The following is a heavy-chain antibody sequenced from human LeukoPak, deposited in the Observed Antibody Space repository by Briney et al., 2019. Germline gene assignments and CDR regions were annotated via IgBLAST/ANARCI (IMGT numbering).Heavy chain of an antibody. CDR2: IYNSGST. D-gene: IGHD3-22*01. J-gene: IGHJ4*02. CDR3: ARQGDSSGYYWRYYFDY. V-gene: IGHV4-59*08. Sequence: SETLSLTYTVSVDSITSSYWSWIRQPPGKGLEWIGCIYNSGSTSYHSGNTKFNPSLKSRVTLSVDTTKNQFSLKLSSVTAADTAVYYCARQGDSSGYYWRYYFDYWGQGTLVTVSS. CDR1: VDSITSSY.